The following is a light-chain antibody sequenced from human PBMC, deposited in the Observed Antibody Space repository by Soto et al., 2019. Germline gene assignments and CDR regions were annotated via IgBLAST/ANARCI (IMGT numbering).Light chain of an antibody. CDR3: QQYDNYRA. V-gene: IGKV1-5*01. J-gene: IGKJ1*01. Sequence: DIQMTQSPSSVSASVGDRITITCRASQGISSWLAWYQQNPGKAPKLLIYDASTLESGVPSRFSGSGSGTEFTLAISSLQPDDFATYYCQQYDNYRAFGQGTKVDIK. CDR1: QGISSW. CDR2: DAS.